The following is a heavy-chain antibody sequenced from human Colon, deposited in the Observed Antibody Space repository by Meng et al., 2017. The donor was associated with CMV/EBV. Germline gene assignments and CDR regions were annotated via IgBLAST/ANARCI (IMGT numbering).Heavy chain of an antibody. D-gene: IGHD3-10*01. J-gene: IGHJ4*02. V-gene: IGHV4-61*01. Sequence: GSLRLACTVSGDSVSSGNYYWSWIRQSPGKRLEFLGYRFVRGSPNYNPSLRGRVSRSVDSSKNQVSLELTSVTAADTAVYYCAKGDMVRGLIDYWGQGTLVTVSS. CDR1: GDSVSSGNYY. CDR3: AKGDMVRGLIDY. CDR2: RFVRGSP.